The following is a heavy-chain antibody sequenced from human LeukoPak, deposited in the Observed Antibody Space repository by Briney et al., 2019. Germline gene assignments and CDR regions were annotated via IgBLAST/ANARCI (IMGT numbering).Heavy chain of an antibody. J-gene: IGHJ2*01. D-gene: IGHD4-11*01. Sequence: GGSLRLSCAASGXTVRDNYMSWVRQAPGKGLEWVSLIYSGGNTFYPDSVRGRFTISRDDSKNTLSLQMNSLRAEDTAVYYCARAVTTGYFDLWGRGTLVTVSS. V-gene: IGHV3-66*01. CDR1: GXTVRDNY. CDR3: ARAVTTGYFDL. CDR2: IYSGGNT.